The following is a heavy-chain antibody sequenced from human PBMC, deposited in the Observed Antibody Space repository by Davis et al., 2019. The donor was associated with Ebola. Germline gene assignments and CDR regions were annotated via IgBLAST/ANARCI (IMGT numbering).Heavy chain of an antibody. V-gene: IGHV1-69*13. CDR1: GGSFSSHP. CDR3: ARDFDGGTYYFDY. Sequence: SVKVSCKTSGGSFSSHPISCLRQAPRQGLEWMGGIIPIFDTPHYAQKFQGRITITADASTSTAYMGLSSLRSEDTATYFCARDFDGGTYYFDYWGPGTPVTVSS. J-gene: IGHJ4*02. D-gene: IGHD3-9*01. CDR2: IIPIFDTP.